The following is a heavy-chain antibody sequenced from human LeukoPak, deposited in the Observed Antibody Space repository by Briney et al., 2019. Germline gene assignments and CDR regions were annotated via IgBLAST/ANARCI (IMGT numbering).Heavy chain of an antibody. CDR3: AREVVGKYYFDF. D-gene: IGHD2-21*01. CDR1: GFTFNSYS. CDR2: ISTSSSTI. Sequence: GGSLRLSCAASGFTFNSYSMNWVRQAPGKGLEWLSYISTSSSTIYYADSLKGRFTTSRDNAKNSLYLQMNSLRAEDTAVYYCAREVVGKYYFDFWGQGTLVTVSS. J-gene: IGHJ4*02. V-gene: IGHV3-48*01.